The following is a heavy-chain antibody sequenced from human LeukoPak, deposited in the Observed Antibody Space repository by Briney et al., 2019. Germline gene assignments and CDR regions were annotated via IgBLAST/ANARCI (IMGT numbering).Heavy chain of an antibody. D-gene: IGHD3-3*01. CDR2: ISAYNGST. J-gene: IGHJ4*02. CDR1: GYTFTSYG. CDR3: ARDAAVLRFLEWLTRKDYFDY. V-gene: IGHV1-18*01. Sequence: ASVKVSCKASGYTFTSYGISWVRQAPGQGLEWMGWISAYNGSTNYAQKLQGRVTMTTDTSTSTAYMELRSLRSDDTAVYYCARDAAVLRFLEWLTRKDYFDYWGQGTLVTVSS.